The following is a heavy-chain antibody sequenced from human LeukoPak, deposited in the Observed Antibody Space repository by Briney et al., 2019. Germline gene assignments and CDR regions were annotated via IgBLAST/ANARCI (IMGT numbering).Heavy chain of an antibody. Sequence: KSGGSLRLSCAASGFPFSYYTMNWVRQTPGKGLEWVSSISSSSSYIYYADSVKGRFTISRDNANNSLSLHMNSLRAEDTAVYYCARGAMSARPDWFGPWGQGTLLTVSS. J-gene: IGHJ5*02. V-gene: IGHV3-21*01. CDR2: ISSSSSYI. CDR1: GFPFSYYT. D-gene: IGHD1-14*01. CDR3: ARGAMSARPDWFGP.